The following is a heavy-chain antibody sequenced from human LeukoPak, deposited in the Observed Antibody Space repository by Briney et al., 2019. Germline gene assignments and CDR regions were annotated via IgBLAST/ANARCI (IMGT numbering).Heavy chain of an antibody. CDR2: ISSSGSTI. V-gene: IGHV3-48*03. CDR3: AELGITMIGGV. J-gene: IGHJ6*04. CDR1: GFTFSSYE. Sequence: GGSLLLSCAASGFTFSSYEMNWVRQAPGKGLEWVSYISSSGSTIYYADSVKGRFTISRDNAKNSLYLLMNSLRAEDTAVYYCAELGITMIGGVWGKGTTVTISS. D-gene: IGHD3-10*02.